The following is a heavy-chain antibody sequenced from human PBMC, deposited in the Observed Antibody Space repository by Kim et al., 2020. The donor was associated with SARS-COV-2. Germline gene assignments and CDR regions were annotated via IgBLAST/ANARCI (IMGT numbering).Heavy chain of an antibody. D-gene: IGHD3-10*01. Sequence: SETLSLTCAVYGGSFSGYYWSWIRQPPGKGLEWIGEINHSGSTNYNPSLKSRVTISVDTSKNQFSLKLSSVTAADTAVYYCARAAGYYYGSGSYYKPRYGMGVWGQGTTVTVSS. V-gene: IGHV4-34*01. CDR1: GGSFSGYY. CDR3: ARAAGYYYGSGSYYKPRYGMGV. J-gene: IGHJ6*02. CDR2: INHSGST.